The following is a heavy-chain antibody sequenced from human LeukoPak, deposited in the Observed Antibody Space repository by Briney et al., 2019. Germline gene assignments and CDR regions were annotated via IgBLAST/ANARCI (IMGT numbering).Heavy chain of an antibody. J-gene: IGHJ4*02. Sequence: GGSLRLSCAASGFTLSRFSINWVRQAPGKGLEWVSSTSSSSSYIYYADSVRGRFTISRDNARNSLYLQMNSLRAEDTAVYYCARGCTSASCYDYWGQGTLVTVSS. CDR3: ARGCTSASCYDY. V-gene: IGHV3-21*01. CDR2: TSSSSSYI. CDR1: GFTLSRFS. D-gene: IGHD2-2*01.